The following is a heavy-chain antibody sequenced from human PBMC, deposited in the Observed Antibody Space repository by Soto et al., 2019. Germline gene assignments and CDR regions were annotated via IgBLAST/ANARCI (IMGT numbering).Heavy chain of an antibody. J-gene: IGHJ4*02. CDR1: GFTFSSYA. D-gene: IGHD3-22*01. Sequence: PGGSLRLSCAASGFTFSSYAMSWVRQAPGKGLEWVPAISGSGGSTYYADSVKGRFTISRDNSKNTLYLQMNSLRAEDTAVYYCAKDGIKGVYYYDSSGYYLLGYFDYWGQGTLVTVSS. CDR2: ISGSGGST. V-gene: IGHV3-23*01. CDR3: AKDGIKGVYYYDSSGYYLLGYFDY.